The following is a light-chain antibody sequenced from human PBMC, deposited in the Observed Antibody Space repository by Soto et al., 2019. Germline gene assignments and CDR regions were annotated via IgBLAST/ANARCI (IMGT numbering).Light chain of an antibody. V-gene: IGLV2-14*01. J-gene: IGLJ3*02. CDR1: SSDVGGYNY. CDR3: SSYTSSSTV. CDR2: EVR. Sequence: QSALTQPASVSGSPGQSITISCTGTSSDVGGYNYVSWYQQHPGKAPKLMIYEVRNRPSGVSNRFSGSKSGNTDSMTISGLQADDEADYYCSSYTSSSTVFGGGTQLTVL.